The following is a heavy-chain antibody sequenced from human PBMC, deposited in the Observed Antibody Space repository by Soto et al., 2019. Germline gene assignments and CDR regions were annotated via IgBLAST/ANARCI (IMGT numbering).Heavy chain of an antibody. Sequence: EVQLVESGGGLVMPGGSLRLSCAASGFTFSSYHMNWVRQAPGKGLEWVSSINPSTSHIYYADSVRGRFTISRDNSKKSLYLQMNNLRTEDAAVYYCARGYCGGGGCYLRRDAFDVWGQGTRVTVSS. J-gene: IGHJ3*01. CDR3: ARGYCGGGGCYLRRDAFDV. CDR2: INPSTSHI. D-gene: IGHD2-15*01. V-gene: IGHV3-21*01. CDR1: GFTFSSYH.